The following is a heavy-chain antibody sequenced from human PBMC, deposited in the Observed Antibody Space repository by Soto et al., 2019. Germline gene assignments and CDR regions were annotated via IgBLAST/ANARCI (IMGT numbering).Heavy chain of an antibody. D-gene: IGHD6-13*01. J-gene: IGHJ5*02. V-gene: IGHV4-59*01. CDR2: IYYSGST. CDR1: GGSISSYY. Sequence: ASETLSLTCTVSGGSISSYYWSWIRQPPGKGLEWIGYIYYSGSTNYNPSLKSRVTISVDTSKNQFSLKLSSVTAADTAVYYCARGQLQFDPWGQGTLVTVSS. CDR3: ARGQLQFDP.